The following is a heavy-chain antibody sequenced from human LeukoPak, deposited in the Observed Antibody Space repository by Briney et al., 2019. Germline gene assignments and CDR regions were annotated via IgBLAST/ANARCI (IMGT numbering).Heavy chain of an antibody. D-gene: IGHD6-13*01. V-gene: IGHV4-59*01. CDR1: GGSISSYY. CDR2: IYYSGST. Sequence: PSETLSLTCTVSGGSISSYYWSWIRQPPGKGLEWIGYIYYSGSTNYNPSLKSRVTISVDTSKNQFSLKLSSVTAADTAVYYCARHAGGIAAAGTRPFDYWGQGTLVTVSS. CDR3: ARHAGGIAAAGTRPFDY. J-gene: IGHJ4*02.